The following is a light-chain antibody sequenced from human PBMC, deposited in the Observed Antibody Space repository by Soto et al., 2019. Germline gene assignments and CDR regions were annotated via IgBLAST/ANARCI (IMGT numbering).Light chain of an antibody. CDR2: DAS. J-gene: IGKJ5*01. Sequence: SVLPQSPGTLSLSPGERATLSCMASQSVSSYLAWYQQKPGQAPRLLIYDASNRATGIPARFSGSGSGTDFTLTISSLEPEDFAVYYCQQRSNWPPPITFGQGTRLEI. CDR3: QQRSNWPPPIT. CDR1: QSVSSY. V-gene: IGKV3-11*01.